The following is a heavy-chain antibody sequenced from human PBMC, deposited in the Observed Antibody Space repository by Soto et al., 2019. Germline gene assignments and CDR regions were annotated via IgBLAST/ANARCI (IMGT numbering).Heavy chain of an antibody. CDR1: GFTFSSYG. J-gene: IGHJ6*03. D-gene: IGHD2-8*01. CDR2: ISYDGSNK. Sequence: QVQLVESGGGVVQPGRSLRLSCAASGFTFSSYGMHWVRQAPGKGLEWVAVISYDGSNKYYADSVKGRFTISRDNSKNTLYLQMNSLRAEDTAVYYCAKEALGYCTNGVCKRYYYYYYYMDVWGKGTTVTVSS. V-gene: IGHV3-30*18. CDR3: AKEALGYCTNGVCKRYYYYYYYMDV.